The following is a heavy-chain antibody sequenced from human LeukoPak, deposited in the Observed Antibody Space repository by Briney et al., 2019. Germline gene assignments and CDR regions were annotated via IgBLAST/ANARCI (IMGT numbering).Heavy chain of an antibody. CDR3: AKDRSFSLSYGTDV. CDR1: GFTFSSYG. CDR2: ISYDGSNK. D-gene: IGHD3-16*02. Sequence: GRSLRLSCAASGFTFSSYGMHWVRQAPGKGLEWVAVISYDGSNKYYADSVKGRFTISRDNSKNTLYLQMNSLRAEDTAVYYCAKDRSFSLSYGTDVWGQGTTVTVSS. V-gene: IGHV3-30*18. J-gene: IGHJ6*02.